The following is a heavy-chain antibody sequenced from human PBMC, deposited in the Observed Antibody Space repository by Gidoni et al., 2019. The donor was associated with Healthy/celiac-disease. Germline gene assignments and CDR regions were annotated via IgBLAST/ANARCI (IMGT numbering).Heavy chain of an antibody. V-gene: IGHV1-2*02. D-gene: IGHD3-10*01. CDR2: INPNSGGT. CDR1: GSTFTGYY. Sequence: QVQLVQSGAAVKKPGASVQVSCKASGSTFTGYYMHWVRQAPGQGLEWMGWINPNSGGTNYAQKFQGRVTMTRDTSISTAYMELSRLRSDDTAVYYCARVPSPTLFGYYMDVWGKGTTVTVSS. J-gene: IGHJ6*03. CDR3: ARVPSPTLFGYYMDV.